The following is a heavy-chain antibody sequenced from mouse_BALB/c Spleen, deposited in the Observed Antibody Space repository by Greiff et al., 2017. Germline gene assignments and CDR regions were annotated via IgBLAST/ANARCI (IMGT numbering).Heavy chain of an antibody. CDR2: IDPETGGT. D-gene: IGHD1-1*01. V-gene: IGHV1-15*01. J-gene: IGHJ4*01. Sequence: QVQLKQSGAELVRPGASVTLSCKASGYTFTDYEMHWVKQTPVHGLEWIGAIDPETGGTAYNQKFKGKATLTADKSSSTAYMELRSLTSEDSAVYYCARGATVVAYYAMDYWGQGTSVTVSS. CDR3: ARGATVVAYYAMDY. CDR1: GYTFTDYE.